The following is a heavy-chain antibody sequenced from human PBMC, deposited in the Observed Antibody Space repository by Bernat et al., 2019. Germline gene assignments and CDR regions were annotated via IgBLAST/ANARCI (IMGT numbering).Heavy chain of an antibody. J-gene: IGHJ6*03. CDR2: IDSGGSVM. CDR3: ARDKADRRVRAEDIVVVVAAQSDYYYMDV. Sequence: EVQLVDSGGGLVLPGGSLRLSCATSGFTFSSYEMNWVRQAPGKGLEWLSYIDSGGSVMFYADSVKGRFTISRDNAKNSVYLQMNSLRAEDTAVYYCARDKADRRVRAEDIVVVVAAQSDYYYMDVWGKGTTVTVSS. D-gene: IGHD2-15*01. V-gene: IGHV3-48*03. CDR1: GFTFSSYE.